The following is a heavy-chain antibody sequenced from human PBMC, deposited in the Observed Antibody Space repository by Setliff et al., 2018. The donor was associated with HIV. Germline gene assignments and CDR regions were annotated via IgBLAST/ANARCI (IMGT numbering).Heavy chain of an antibody. D-gene: IGHD2-2*01. J-gene: IGHJ6*03. CDR3: AREECSSTSCFPYYYYYMDV. CDR1: GGSISSYY. CDR2: IYTSGST. Sequence: TLSLTCTVSGGSISSYYWSWIRQPAGKGLEWIGRIYTSGSTNYNPSLTSRVTMSVDTSKNQFYLKLSSVTAADTAVYYCAREECSSTSCFPYYYYYMDVWGKGTTVTVSS. V-gene: IGHV4-4*07.